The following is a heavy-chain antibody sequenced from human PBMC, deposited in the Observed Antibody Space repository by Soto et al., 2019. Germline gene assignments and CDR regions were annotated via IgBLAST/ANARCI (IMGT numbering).Heavy chain of an antibody. Sequence: GASVKVSCKASGYTFTSDDISWVRQATGQGLEWMGWMNPYSGNTGYAQKFQDRVTMTRNISINTAYMELSSLRSDDTAVYYCARVLAGFKATYNWNSPEIWGQGTMVTVSS. CDR2: MNPYSGNT. J-gene: IGHJ3*02. CDR3: ARVLAGFKATYNWNSPEI. CDR1: GYTFTSDD. V-gene: IGHV1-8*01. D-gene: IGHD1-1*01.